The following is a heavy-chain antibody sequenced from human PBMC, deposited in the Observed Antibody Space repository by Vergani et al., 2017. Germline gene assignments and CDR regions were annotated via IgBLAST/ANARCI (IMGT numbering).Heavy chain of an antibody. CDR2: VYTSGMT. V-gene: IGHV4-61*02. CDR3: ARELSYYYGSGSDDYNPYYYEGMDV. Sequence: QVQLQESGPRLVRPSQTLSLTCTVSGGSINTGAYYWSWIRQPAGKGLEWIGRVYTSGMTNYNPSLKSRLTILVDRSKSQLSLKLTSVTAGDTAVYFCARELSYYYGSGSDDYNPYYYEGMDVWGPGTTVTVSS. CDR1: GGSINTGAYY. D-gene: IGHD3-10*01. J-gene: IGHJ6*02.